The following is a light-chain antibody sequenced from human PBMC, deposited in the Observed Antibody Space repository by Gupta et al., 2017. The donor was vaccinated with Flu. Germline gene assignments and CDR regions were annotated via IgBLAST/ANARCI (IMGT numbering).Light chain of an antibody. V-gene: IGLV1-44*01. Sequence: QSVLSQPPSASGTPGQRVTISCSGSSSNVESNTISWYQQLPGTAPELLIYDDNQRPSGVPDRFSGSKSGTSASLAISGLQSEDEANYYCAAWDDRLNGWVFGGGTKLTVL. J-gene: IGLJ3*02. CDR3: AAWDDRLNGWV. CDR1: SSNVESNT. CDR2: DDN.